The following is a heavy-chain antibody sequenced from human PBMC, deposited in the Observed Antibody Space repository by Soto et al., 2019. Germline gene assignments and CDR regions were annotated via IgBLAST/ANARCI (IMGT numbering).Heavy chain of an antibody. V-gene: IGHV4-61*08. Sequence: SETLSLTCTVSGGSISSGDYYWSWIRQPPGKGLEWIGYIYYSGSTNYNPSLKSRVTISVDTSKNQFSLKLSSVTAADTAVYYCASTTGPYYDFWSGYYLGYWGQGTLVTVSS. CDR2: IYYSGST. CDR1: GGSISSGDYY. D-gene: IGHD3-3*01. J-gene: IGHJ4*02. CDR3: ASTTGPYYDFWSGYYLGY.